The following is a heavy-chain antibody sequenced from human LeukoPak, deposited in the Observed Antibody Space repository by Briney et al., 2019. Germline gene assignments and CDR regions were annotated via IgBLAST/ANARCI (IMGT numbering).Heavy chain of an antibody. CDR2: IYSGGST. CDR1: GFTVSSSY. D-gene: IGHD5-18*01. CDR3: ARRYTYGYYFDY. V-gene: IGHV3-66*01. J-gene: IGHJ4*02. Sequence: SGGSLRLSCAASGFTVSSSYMSWVRQAPGKGLEWVSIIYSGGSTYYADSVKGRFTISRDNSKNTLYLQMNSLRAEDTAVYYCARRYTYGYYFDYWGQGTLVTVSS.